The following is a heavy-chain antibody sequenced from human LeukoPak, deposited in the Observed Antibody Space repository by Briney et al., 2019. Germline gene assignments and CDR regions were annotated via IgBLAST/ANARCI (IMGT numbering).Heavy chain of an antibody. J-gene: IGHJ6*02. CDR3: ARVPYYDFWSGYYMGYYYYYGMDV. CDR2: INSDGSST. Sequence: PGGSLRLSCAASGNYWMHWVRQAPGKGLVWVSRINSDGSSTSYAGSVKGRFTISRDNAKNTLYLQMNSLRAEDTAVYYCARVPYYDFWSGYYMGYYYYYGMDVWGQGTTVTVSS. CDR1: GNYW. D-gene: IGHD3-3*01. V-gene: IGHV3-74*01.